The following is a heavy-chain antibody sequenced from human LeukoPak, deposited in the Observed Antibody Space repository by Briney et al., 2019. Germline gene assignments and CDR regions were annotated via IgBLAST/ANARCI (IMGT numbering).Heavy chain of an antibody. J-gene: IGHJ5*02. D-gene: IGHD6-19*01. CDR3: ARDRQWLVDH. Sequence: SETLSLTCTVPGDSISSYYWSWIRQPAGKGLEWIERVYVTGSTNLNPALRSRVTMSVDTSKNQFSLKLTSVTAADTAVYYCARDRQWLVDHWGQGTLVTVSS. CDR2: VYVTGST. CDR1: GDSISSYY. V-gene: IGHV4-4*07.